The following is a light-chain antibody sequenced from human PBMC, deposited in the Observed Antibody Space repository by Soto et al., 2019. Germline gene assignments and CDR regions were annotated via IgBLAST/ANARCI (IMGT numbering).Light chain of an antibody. CDR1: QDITNY. V-gene: IGKV1-33*01. J-gene: IGKJ5*01. CDR3: QQYDSLPLT. CDR2: DSS. Sequence: DLQMTQSPSSLSASVGDRVTITCQASQDITNYLNWYQQKPGKAPKLLIHDSSNLETGVPSRFGGSGSGTYFSFTISSLQPEDIATYYCQQYDSLPLTFGQGTRLEIK.